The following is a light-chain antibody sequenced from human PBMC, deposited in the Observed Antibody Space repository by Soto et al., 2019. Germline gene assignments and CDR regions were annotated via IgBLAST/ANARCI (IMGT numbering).Light chain of an antibody. CDR3: QQYNDWPLT. Sequence: EIVMTQSPATLSVSPGERATLSCRASQSVSSNLAWYQQKPGQPPRLLIYGASTRATGLPDRISGSGSGTEFTLTISSLQSEDSALYYCQQYNDWPLTFGGGTRVEIK. CDR2: GAS. J-gene: IGKJ4*01. V-gene: IGKV3-15*01. CDR1: QSVSSN.